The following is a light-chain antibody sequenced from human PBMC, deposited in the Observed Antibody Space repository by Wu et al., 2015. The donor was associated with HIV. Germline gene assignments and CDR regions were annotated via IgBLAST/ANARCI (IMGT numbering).Light chain of an antibody. CDR2: GTS. CDR1: QTISNNH. CDR3: HHYGGSSQT. J-gene: IGKJ2*01. Sequence: EIVLTQSPGIMSFTPGESATLSCRTSQTISNNHLAWYQQRRGQAPTLLFFGTSNKAAGVPDRFRGSGSGTDFYLTIRGVQPEDFAVYYCHHYGGSSQTFGQGTQLEI. V-gene: IGKV3-20*01.